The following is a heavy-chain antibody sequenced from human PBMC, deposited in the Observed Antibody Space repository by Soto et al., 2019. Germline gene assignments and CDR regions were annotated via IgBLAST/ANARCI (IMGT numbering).Heavy chain of an antibody. CDR1: GYAFTSYG. J-gene: IGHJ4*02. D-gene: IGHD3-10*01. Sequence: GPEVKKPGASVRVSCMTSGYAFTSYGVNWVRQVPGQGLEWMGWIAPHSGRTTYLPKFQGRVTITAGPSTNTAYMELTSLSSDDTGIYFCARAATGSYHSAYWGQGTVVTVSA. V-gene: IGHV1-18*04. CDR3: ARAATGSYHSAY. CDR2: IAPHSGRT.